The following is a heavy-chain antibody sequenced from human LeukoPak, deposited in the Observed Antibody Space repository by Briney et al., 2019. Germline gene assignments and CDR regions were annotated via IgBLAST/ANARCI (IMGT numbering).Heavy chain of an antibody. V-gene: IGHV3-7*03. CDR1: GFTFRSHW. D-gene: IGHD1-26*01. CDR3: ARDSTWVLDY. J-gene: IGHJ4*02. Sequence: GGSLRLSCTASGFTFRSHWMTWVRQSPGRGLEWVANIKEDGSVKYYVDSVKGRFTISRDNTKNELYLQMSSLRADDTAVYFCARDSTWVLDYWGQGTLISVSS. CDR2: IKEDGSVK.